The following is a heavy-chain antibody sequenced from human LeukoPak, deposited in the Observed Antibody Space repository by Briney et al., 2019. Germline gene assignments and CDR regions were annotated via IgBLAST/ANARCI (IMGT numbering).Heavy chain of an antibody. CDR1: GGSISSSSYY. CDR3: ARRTIFGVVIDAFDI. CDR2: IYYTGNI. J-gene: IGHJ3*02. D-gene: IGHD3-3*01. Sequence: PSETLSLTCTVSGGSISSSSYYWGWIRQPPGKGLEWIGNIYYTGNIYYNPSLKSRVTISVDTSKSQFSLRLSFVTAADTAVYYCARRTIFGVVIDAFDIWGQGTMVTVSS. V-gene: IGHV4-39*07.